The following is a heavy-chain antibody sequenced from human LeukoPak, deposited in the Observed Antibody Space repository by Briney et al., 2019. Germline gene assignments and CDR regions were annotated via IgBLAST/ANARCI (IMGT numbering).Heavy chain of an antibody. Sequence: PSETLSLTCSDSGGSISDRSYYWGWIRQPPGKGLEWIASIHYSGSTYYNPSLKSRVTISVDTSKNQFSMKLTSVTAADTAVYYCARGWKTLYDMWTGHYKGVAYYDYWGQGTLVTVSS. CDR3: ARGWKTLYDMWTGHYKGVAYYDY. D-gene: IGHD3-9*01. CDR1: GGSISDRSYY. J-gene: IGHJ4*02. V-gene: IGHV4-39*01. CDR2: IHYSGST.